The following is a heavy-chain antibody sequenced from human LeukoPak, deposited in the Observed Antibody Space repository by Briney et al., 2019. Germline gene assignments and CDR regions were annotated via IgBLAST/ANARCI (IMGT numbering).Heavy chain of an antibody. CDR3: AKDYGYSSSWYDY. D-gene: IGHD6-13*01. J-gene: IGHJ4*02. V-gene: IGHV3-9*01. Sequence: GGSLRLSCEASGFTFDDYGMHWVRQAPGKGLEWVSRISWNSASVDYVDSAKGRFTISRDNAKKTLYLQMNSLRAEDTALYYCAKDYGYSSSWYDYWGQGTLVTVSS. CDR2: ISWNSASV. CDR1: GFTFDDYG.